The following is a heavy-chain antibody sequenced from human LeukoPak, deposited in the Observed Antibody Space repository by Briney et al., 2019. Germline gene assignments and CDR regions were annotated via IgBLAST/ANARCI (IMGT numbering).Heavy chain of an antibody. V-gene: IGHV1-2*02. CDR1: GYTFTGYY. CDR2: INPNSGGT. Sequence: ASVKVSFKASGYTFTGYYMHWVRQAPGQGLEWMGWINPNSGGTNYAQKFQGRVTMTRDTSISTAYMELSRLRSDDTAVYYCARDLAYYYDSKQDYWGQGALVTVSS. J-gene: IGHJ4*02. CDR3: ARDLAYYYDSKQDY. D-gene: IGHD3-22*01.